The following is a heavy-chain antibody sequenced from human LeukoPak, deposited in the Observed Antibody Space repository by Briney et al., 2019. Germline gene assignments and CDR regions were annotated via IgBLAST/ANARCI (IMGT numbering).Heavy chain of an antibody. Sequence: GRSLRLSCAPSGFTFSSYVMHWVRQAPGKGLEWVAIISYDGSNEYYADSVKGRFTISRDNSKNTLYLQMNSLRAEDTAVYYCAKDDYYDTSGYRGWGQGTLVTVYS. CDR3: AKDDYYDTSGYRG. D-gene: IGHD3-22*01. V-gene: IGHV3-30*18. J-gene: IGHJ4*02. CDR1: GFTFSSYV. CDR2: ISYDGSNE.